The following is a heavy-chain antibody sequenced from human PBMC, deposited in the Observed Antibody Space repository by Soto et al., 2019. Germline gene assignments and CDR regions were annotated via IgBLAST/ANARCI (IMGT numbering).Heavy chain of an antibody. CDR3: ATRITVFGLLIPPFDP. Sequence: SETLSLTCAVYVGSVSGYYWNWMRQPPGKGLEWIGEINHTGGTHYNPSPRSRVTMSVDTSKNQFSLRLSSVTAADTAIYYCATRITVFGLLIPPFDPWGQGTQVTVSS. J-gene: IGHJ5*02. CDR2: INHTGGT. CDR1: VGSVSGYY. D-gene: IGHD3-3*01. V-gene: IGHV4-34*01.